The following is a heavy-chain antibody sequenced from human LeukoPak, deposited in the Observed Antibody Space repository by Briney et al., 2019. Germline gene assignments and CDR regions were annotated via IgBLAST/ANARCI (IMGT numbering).Heavy chain of an antibody. D-gene: IGHD6-19*01. CDR3: AKCRGWDSSGWPIDH. Sequence: PGGSLRLSCAASGFTFGSHGMSWVRQAPGKGPEWFSIISGSGGSTPYADSVKGRFIISRDNAKNTLYLQMNSLRDEDTAIYYCAKCRGWDSSGWPIDHWGQGTLVTVSS. V-gene: IGHV3-23*01. J-gene: IGHJ4*02. CDR1: GFTFGSHG. CDR2: ISGSGGST.